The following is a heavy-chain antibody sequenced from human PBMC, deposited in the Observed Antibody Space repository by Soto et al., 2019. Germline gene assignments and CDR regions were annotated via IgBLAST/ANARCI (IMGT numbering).Heavy chain of an antibody. D-gene: IGHD3-16*01. CDR1: GYKFTTFG. J-gene: IGHJ4*02. Sequence: QVQLVQSGAEVREPGASVKVSCKASGYKFTTFGISWVRQAPGQGLEWMGWTDAKKGNTKDAQKFQGRVTMTTDTSPSTAYMELRSLRSDDTAVYFCAREYCDTSRCFLPDYWGQGALVTVSS. CDR3: AREYCDTSRCFLPDY. V-gene: IGHV1-18*01. CDR2: TDAKKGNT.